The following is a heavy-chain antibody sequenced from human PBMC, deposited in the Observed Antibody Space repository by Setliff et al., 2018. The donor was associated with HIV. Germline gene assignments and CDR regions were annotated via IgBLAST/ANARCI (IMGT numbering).Heavy chain of an antibody. CDR1: GYTFTSYG. V-gene: IGHV1-18*01. D-gene: IGHD3-22*01. CDR3: ARNTYYYDSSGSGGYYFDY. J-gene: IGHJ4*02. Sequence: AASVKVSCKASGYTFTSYGISWVRQAPGQGLEWMGWISAYNGNTNYAQKLQGRVTMTTDTSTSTAYMELRSLRSDDTAVYYCARNTYYYDSSGSGGYYFDYWGQGTLVTVSS. CDR2: ISAYNGNT.